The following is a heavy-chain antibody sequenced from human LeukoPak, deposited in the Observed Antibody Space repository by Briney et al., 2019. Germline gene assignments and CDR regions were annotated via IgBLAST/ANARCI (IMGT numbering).Heavy chain of an antibody. CDR3: ARDPVTWLLLTGYFDY. D-gene: IGHD3-22*01. Sequence: ASVKVSCKASGYTFTSYYMHWVRQAPGQGLEWMGIINPSGGSTSYAQKFQGRVTMTRDTSTSTVYMELSSLRSEDTAVYYCARDPVTWLLLTGYFDYWGQGTLVTVSS. J-gene: IGHJ4*02. V-gene: IGHV1-46*01. CDR2: INPSGGST. CDR1: GYTFTSYY.